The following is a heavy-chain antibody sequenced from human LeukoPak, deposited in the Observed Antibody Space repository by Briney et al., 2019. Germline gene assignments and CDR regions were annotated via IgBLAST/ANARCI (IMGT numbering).Heavy chain of an antibody. CDR1: GGSISSSSYY. Sequence: LSLTCTVSGGSISSSSYYWGWIRQPPGKGLDWVSYISSSGRIIYYTDSVKGRFTISRDNAKNSLYLQMNSLRAEDTAIYYCARDPYNGNYGDSYYYYMDVWGKGTTVAISS. J-gene: IGHJ6*03. D-gene: IGHD1-26*01. CDR3: ARDPYNGNYGDSYYYYMDV. CDR2: ISSSGRII. V-gene: IGHV3-11*04.